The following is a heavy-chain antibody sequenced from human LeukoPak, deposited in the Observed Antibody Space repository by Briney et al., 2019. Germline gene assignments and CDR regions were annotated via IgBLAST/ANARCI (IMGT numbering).Heavy chain of an antibody. V-gene: IGHV1-24*01. CDR1: GYTLTELS. Sequence: ASVKVSCKVSGYTLTELSMHWVRQAPGKGLEWMGGFDPEDGETIYAQKFQGRVTMTTDTSTSTAYMELRSLRSDDTAVYYCARDQRYYGSGTDYYYYMDVWGKGTTVTISS. CDR2: FDPEDGET. J-gene: IGHJ6*03. D-gene: IGHD3-10*01. CDR3: ARDQRYYGSGTDYYYYMDV.